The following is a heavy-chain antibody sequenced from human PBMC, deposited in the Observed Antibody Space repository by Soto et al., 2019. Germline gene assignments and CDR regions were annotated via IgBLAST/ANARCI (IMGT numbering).Heavy chain of an antibody. CDR3: GSIDF. CDR2: INHSGST. Sequence: SETLSLTCAVYGGSFSDYYWSLIRQPPGKGLEWIGEINHSGSTNYNPSLKSRVTISVDTSKEQFSLKLSSVTAADTAVYYCGSIDFWGQGTMVTVSS. CDR1: GGSFSDYY. V-gene: IGHV4-34*01. J-gene: IGHJ4*02. D-gene: IGHD3-10*01.